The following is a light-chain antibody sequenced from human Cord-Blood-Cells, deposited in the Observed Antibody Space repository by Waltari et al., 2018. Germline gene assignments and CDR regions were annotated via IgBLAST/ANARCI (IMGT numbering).Light chain of an antibody. Sequence: DIVMTQSPDSLAVSLGERATINCKSSQSVLYSSNNKNYLAWYQQKPGQPPKLLMYWASTRESGVPDRFSGSGSGTDFTLTISSLQAEDVAVYYCQQYYTLFTFGPGTKVDIK. CDR2: WAS. CDR3: QQYYTLFT. CDR1: QSVLYSSNNKNY. V-gene: IGKV4-1*01. J-gene: IGKJ3*01.